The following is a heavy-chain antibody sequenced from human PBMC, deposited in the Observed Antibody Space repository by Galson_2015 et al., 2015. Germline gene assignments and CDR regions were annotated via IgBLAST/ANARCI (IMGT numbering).Heavy chain of an antibody. J-gene: IGHJ6*02. CDR1: GFTVSSNY. Sequence: SLRLSCAASGFTVSSNYMSWVRQAPGKGLEWVSVIYSGGSTYYADSVKGRFTISRDNSKNTLYLQMNSLRAEDTAVYYCARDLPADPGGYYYYGMDVWGQGTTVTVSS. V-gene: IGHV3-53*01. D-gene: IGHD6-13*01. CDR2: IYSGGST. CDR3: ARDLPADPGGYYYYGMDV.